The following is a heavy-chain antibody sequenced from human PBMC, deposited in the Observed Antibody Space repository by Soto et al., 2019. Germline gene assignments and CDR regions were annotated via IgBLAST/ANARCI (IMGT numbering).Heavy chain of an antibody. V-gene: IGHV4-59*01. J-gene: IGHJ4*02. CDR2: IYYSGST. CDR3: AREVRSYYYDSSGYYYDY. Sequence: PSETLSLTCTVSGGSISSYYWSWIRQPPGKGLEWIGYIYYSGSTNYNPSLKSRVTISVDTSKNQLSLKLSSVTAADTAVYYCAREVRSYYYDSSGYYYDYWGQGTLVTVYS. CDR1: GGSISSYY. D-gene: IGHD3-22*01.